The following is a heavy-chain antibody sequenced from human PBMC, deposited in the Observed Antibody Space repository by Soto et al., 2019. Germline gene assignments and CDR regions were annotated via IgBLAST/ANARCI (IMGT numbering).Heavy chain of an antibody. CDR2: SYYRGNT. CDR3: ATADGFGVVTPFFQY. D-gene: IGHD3-3*01. J-gene: IGHJ4*02. Sequence: QLQLQESGPGLVKPSETLSLTCTVSGGSISSSSHYWGWIRQSPGKHLEWIGSSYYRGNTHYNPSLKARFSIAVDTSKNLVSLKVYSVTAAYTAVYYCATADGFGVVTPFFQYWGQGILVTVSS. V-gene: IGHV4-39*01. CDR1: GGSISSSSHY.